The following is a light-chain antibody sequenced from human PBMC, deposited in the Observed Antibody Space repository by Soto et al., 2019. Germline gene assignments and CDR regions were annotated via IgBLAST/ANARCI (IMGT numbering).Light chain of an antibody. V-gene: IGKV3-15*01. Sequence: EIVMTQFPATLSVSPGERATLSCRASQSISNTLAWYQQRPGQAPRLLIYGASTRATGIPARFSGSGSGIEFTLTISSLQSEDFAVYYCQQRSNWPPPITFGQGTRLEIK. CDR1: QSISNT. CDR3: QQRSNWPPPIT. J-gene: IGKJ5*01. CDR2: GAS.